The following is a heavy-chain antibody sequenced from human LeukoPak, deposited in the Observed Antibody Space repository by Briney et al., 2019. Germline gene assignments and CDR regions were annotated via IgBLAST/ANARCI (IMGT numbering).Heavy chain of an antibody. CDR1: GYTFTGYY. CDR2: INPNSGGT. CDR3: ARGRVYRAFDI. J-gene: IGHJ3*02. Sequence: ASVKVSCKTSGYTFTGYYIHWVRQAPGQGLEWMGWINPNSGGTNYAQNFQGRVTMTRDTSISTAYMDLSRLKYDDTAAYYCARGRVYRAFDIWGQGTMVTVSS. D-gene: IGHD2/OR15-2a*01. V-gene: IGHV1-2*02.